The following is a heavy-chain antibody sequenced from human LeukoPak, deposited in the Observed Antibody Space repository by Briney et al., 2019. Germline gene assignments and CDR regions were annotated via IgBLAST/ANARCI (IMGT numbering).Heavy chain of an antibody. V-gene: IGHV3-23*01. D-gene: IGHD3-9*01. J-gene: IGHJ5*02. CDR2: ISGSGGST. Sequence: PGGSLRLSCAASGFTFSSYAMSWVRQAPGKGVEWVSAISGSGGSTYYADSVKGRFTISRDNAKNTLYLQMNSLRAEDTAVYYCARGTQRWEEYYDILKAWGQGTLVTVSS. CDR1: GFTFSSYA. CDR3: ARGTQRWEEYYDILKA.